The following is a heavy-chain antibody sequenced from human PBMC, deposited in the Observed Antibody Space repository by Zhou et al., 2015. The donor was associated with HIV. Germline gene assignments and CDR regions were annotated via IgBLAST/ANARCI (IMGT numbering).Heavy chain of an antibody. CDR1: GGTFSSYG. V-gene: IGHV1-69*06. CDR3: ARDRGAARPGWRYFDL. D-gene: IGHD6-6*01. Sequence: QVQLVQSGAEVRKPGSSVKVSCKASGGTFSSYGFSWVRQAPGQGLEWMGGIIPMFPTAIYAQKFQGRVTITADRSTSTAYMDLRSLKSEDTAVYYCARDRGAARPGWRYFDLWGRGTLVTVSS. CDR2: IIPMFPTA. J-gene: IGHJ2*01.